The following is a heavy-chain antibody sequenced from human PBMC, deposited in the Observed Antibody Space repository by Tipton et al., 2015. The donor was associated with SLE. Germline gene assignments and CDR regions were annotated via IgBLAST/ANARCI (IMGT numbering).Heavy chain of an antibody. CDR3: GREGVGDGAGVDY. J-gene: IGHJ4*02. CDR2: INPNSGGT. D-gene: IGHD3-10*01. V-gene: IGHV1-2*02. Sequence: QVQLVQSGAEVKKPGASVKVSCKASGYTFTGYYMHWVRQAPGQGLEWMGWINPNSGGTNYAQKFQGRVTMTRDTSISTAYVEVRGEREGGGGVYSGGREGVGDGAGVDYWGQGTLVTVSS. CDR1: GYTFTGYY.